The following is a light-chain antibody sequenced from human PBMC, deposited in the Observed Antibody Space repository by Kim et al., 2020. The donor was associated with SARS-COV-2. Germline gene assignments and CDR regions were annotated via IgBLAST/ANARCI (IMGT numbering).Light chain of an antibody. CDR3: QQANSFPLT. CDR2: GAT. J-gene: IGKJ4*01. CDR1: QDIYTR. V-gene: IGKV1-12*01. Sequence: ASVGDRIIITCRASQDIYTRLAWYQVKPGKAPKLLIAGATALQGGVPSRFGGSGSGTYFTLTITSLQPEDFATYFCQQANSFPLTFGGGTKVDIK.